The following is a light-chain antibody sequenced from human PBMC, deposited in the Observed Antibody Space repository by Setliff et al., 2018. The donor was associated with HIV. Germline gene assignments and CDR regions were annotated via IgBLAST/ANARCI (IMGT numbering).Light chain of an antibody. CDR1: SNDVGGYNY. J-gene: IGLJ1*01. CDR2: EVS. CDR3: SSYTSGSTRV. Sequence: QSALTQPASVSGSPGQSITISCTGSSNDVGGYNYVSWYQQRPGKALKLMISEVSNRPSGVSNRFSGSKSGNTASLTISGLQAEDEADYYCSSYTSGSTRVFGTGTKVTVL. V-gene: IGLV2-14*01.